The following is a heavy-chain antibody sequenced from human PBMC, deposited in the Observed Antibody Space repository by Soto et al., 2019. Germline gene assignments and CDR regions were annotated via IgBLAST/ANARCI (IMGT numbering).Heavy chain of an antibody. J-gene: IGHJ6*02. V-gene: IGHV3-30*18. CDR3: AKDTFWDYSSSPSKYYYYYYGMDV. D-gene: IGHD6-6*01. Sequence: GGSLRLSCAASGFTFSSYGMHWVRQAPGKGLEWVAVISYDGSNKYYADSVKGRFTISRDNSKNTLYLQMNSLRAEDTAVYYCAKDTFWDYSSSPSKYYYYYYGMDVWGQGTTVTVSS. CDR1: GFTFSSYG. CDR2: ISYDGSNK.